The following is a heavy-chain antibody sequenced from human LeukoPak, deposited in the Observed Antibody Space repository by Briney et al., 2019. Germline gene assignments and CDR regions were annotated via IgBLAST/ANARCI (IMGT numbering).Heavy chain of an antibody. CDR1: GFTFSTYG. J-gene: IGHJ4*02. Sequence: GGSLRLSCVASGFTFSTYGTHWVRQAPGKGLEWVAVIRSDGSSEYYADSVKGRFIIARDNSKNTLYLQMNSLRAEDTAMYYCARYCSGGTCYVGLIWGQGTLVTVSS. CDR2: IRSDGSSE. CDR3: ARYCSGGTCYVGLI. D-gene: IGHD2-15*01. V-gene: IGHV3-33*01.